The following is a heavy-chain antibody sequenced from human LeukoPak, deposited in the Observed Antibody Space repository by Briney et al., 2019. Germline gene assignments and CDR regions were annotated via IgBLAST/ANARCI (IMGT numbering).Heavy chain of an antibody. J-gene: IGHJ6*03. CDR2: IYTSGST. Sequence: SETLSLTCTVSGGSISSGSYYWSWIRQPAGKGLEWIGRIYTSGSTNYNPSLKSRVTISVDTSKNQFSLKLSSVTAADTAVYYCARTPYYYYYYMDVWGKGTKVTVSS. CDR3: ARTPYYYYYYMDV. V-gene: IGHV4-61*02. CDR1: GGSISSGSYY.